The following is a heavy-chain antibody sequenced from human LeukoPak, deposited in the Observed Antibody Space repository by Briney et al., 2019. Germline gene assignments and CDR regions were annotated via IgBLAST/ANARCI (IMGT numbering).Heavy chain of an antibody. CDR1: GGSFSGYY. CDR3: ARDKGLGYSYGYYFDY. D-gene: IGHD5-18*01. CDR2: INHSGST. Sequence: PSETLSLTCAVYGGSFSGYYWSWIRQPSGKGLEWIGEINHSGSTNYNPSLKSRVTISVDTSKNQFSLKLSSVTAADTAVYYCARDKGLGYSYGYYFDYWGQGTLVTVSS. V-gene: IGHV4-34*01. J-gene: IGHJ4*02.